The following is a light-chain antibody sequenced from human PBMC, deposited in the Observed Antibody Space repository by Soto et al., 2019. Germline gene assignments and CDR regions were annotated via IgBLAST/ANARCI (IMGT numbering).Light chain of an antibody. CDR2: ENS. J-gene: IGLJ3*02. CDR1: SSNIGNNY. Sequence: QSVLTQPPSVSAAPGQKVTISCSGSSSNIGNNYVSWYQQLPGTAPKLLIYENSLRPSGIPDRFSGSKSGTSATLGITGLQTGDEADYYCGPWDSTLSAGVFGGGTKLTVL. V-gene: IGLV1-51*02. CDR3: GPWDSTLSAGV.